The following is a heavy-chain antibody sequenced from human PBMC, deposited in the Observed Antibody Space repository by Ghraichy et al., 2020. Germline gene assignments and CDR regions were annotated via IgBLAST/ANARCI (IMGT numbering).Heavy chain of an antibody. V-gene: IGHV4-59*01. J-gene: IGHJ5*02. Sequence: SETLSLTCTVSGGSISSYYWSWIRQPPGKGLEWIGYIYYSGSTNYNPSLKSRVTISVDTSKNQFSLKLSSVTAADTTVYYCARSGKGYCSSTSCRSSWFDPWGQGTLVTVSS. CDR1: GGSISSYY. CDR2: IYYSGST. D-gene: IGHD2-2*01. CDR3: ARSGKGYCSSTSCRSSWFDP.